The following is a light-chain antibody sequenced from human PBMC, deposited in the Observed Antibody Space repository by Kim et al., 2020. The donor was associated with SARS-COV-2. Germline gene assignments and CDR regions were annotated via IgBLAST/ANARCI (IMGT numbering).Light chain of an antibody. J-gene: IGLJ3*02. CDR1: SGHSTYA. CDR3: QTWGTGILV. Sequence: ASVKLTCTLGSGHSTYATAWHQQQPEKGPRYLMRLNTDGSHNKGDGIPDRFSVSSSGAERYLTISSLQSEDEADYYCQTWGTGILVFGGGTQLTVL. CDR2: LNTDGSH. V-gene: IGLV4-69*01.